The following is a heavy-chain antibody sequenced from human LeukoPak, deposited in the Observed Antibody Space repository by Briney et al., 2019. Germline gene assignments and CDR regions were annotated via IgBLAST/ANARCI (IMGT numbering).Heavy chain of an antibody. CDR1: GYTLTTYY. CDR2: INPNSGGS. J-gene: IGHJ5*02. Sequence: ASVKVSCKASGYTLTTYYIHWVRQAPGQGLEWMGWINPNSGGSSYAQKFQGRVTMTRDTPTSTAYMELTRLRSDDTAVYYCAGVRGFSTWFDPWGQGTLVTVSS. V-gene: IGHV1-2*02. D-gene: IGHD3-10*02. CDR3: AGVRGFSTWFDP.